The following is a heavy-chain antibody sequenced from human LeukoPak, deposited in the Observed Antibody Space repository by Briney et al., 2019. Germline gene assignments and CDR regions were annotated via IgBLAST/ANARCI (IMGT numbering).Heavy chain of an antibody. CDR1: GYTFTDYY. CDR3: ARDRRWELYHDY. J-gene: IGHJ4*02. D-gene: IGHD1-26*01. CDR2: INPNSGGT. V-gene: IGHV1-2*02. Sequence: ASVKVSCKASGYTFTDYYLHWVRQAPGQGLEWMGWINPNSGGTNYAQKLQGRVTMTTDTSTSTAYMELRSLRSDDTAVYYCARDRRWELYHDYWGQGTLVTVSS.